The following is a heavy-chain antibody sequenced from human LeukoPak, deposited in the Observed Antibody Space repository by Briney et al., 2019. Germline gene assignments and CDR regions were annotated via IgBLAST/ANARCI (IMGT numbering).Heavy chain of an antibody. CDR3: ANQDFWSGYHNWLDP. V-gene: IGHV3-74*01. J-gene: IGHJ5*02. Sequence: GGSLRLSCAASGFTFSSYWMFWVRQAPGKGLVWVSRINTDGTTTNYADSVKGRFTISRDNAKNTLYLQMNSLGAEDTAVYYCANQDFWSGYHNWLDPWGQGTLVTVSS. CDR1: GFTFSSYW. CDR2: INTDGTTT. D-gene: IGHD3-3*01.